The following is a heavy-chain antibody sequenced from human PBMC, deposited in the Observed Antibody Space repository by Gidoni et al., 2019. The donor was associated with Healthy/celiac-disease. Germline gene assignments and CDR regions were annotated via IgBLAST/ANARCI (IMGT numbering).Heavy chain of an antibody. CDR2: ISYDGSNK. Sequence: QVQLVESGGGVVQPGRSLRLSCAASGFTFSSYGTHWVRQAPGKGLEWVAVISYDGSNKYYADSVKGRFTISRDNSKNTLYLQMNSLRAEDTAVYYCAKAAWGYSSGIWLGLHFDYWGQGTLVTVSS. V-gene: IGHV3-30*18. D-gene: IGHD6-19*01. CDR3: AKAAWGYSSGIWLGLHFDY. CDR1: GFTFSSYG. J-gene: IGHJ4*02.